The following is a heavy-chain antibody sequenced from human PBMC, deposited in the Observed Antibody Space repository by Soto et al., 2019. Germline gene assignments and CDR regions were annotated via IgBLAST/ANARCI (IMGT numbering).Heavy chain of an antibody. Sequence: EVQLLESGGGLVQPGGSLRLSCAASGFTFSSSAMSWVRQAPGKGLDWVSAISGNGDTTYYAYSVKGRFTIARDIAKNTLYLQMNSLRADDTAVYYCAIIRGYDLGSTTVQHWGQGTLVTVSS. D-gene: IGHD5-12*01. CDR3: AIIRGYDLGSTTVQH. J-gene: IGHJ1*01. CDR2: ISGNGDTT. CDR1: GFTFSSSA. V-gene: IGHV3-23*01.